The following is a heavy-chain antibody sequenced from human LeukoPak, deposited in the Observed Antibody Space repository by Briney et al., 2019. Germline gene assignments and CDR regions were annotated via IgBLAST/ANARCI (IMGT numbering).Heavy chain of an antibody. D-gene: IGHD6-13*01. V-gene: IGHV1-2*06. CDR3: ARVISGSSWYKYDY. CDR1: GYTFTGYY. CDR2: INPNSGGT. Sequence: ASVKVPCKASGYTFTGYYMHWVRQAPGQGLEWMGRINPNSGGTNYAQKFQGRVTMTRDTSISTAYMELSRLRSDDTAVYYCARVISGSSWYKYDYWGQGTLVTVSS. J-gene: IGHJ4*02.